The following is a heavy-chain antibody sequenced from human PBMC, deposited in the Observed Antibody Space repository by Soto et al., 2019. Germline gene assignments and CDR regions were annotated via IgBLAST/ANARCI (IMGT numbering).Heavy chain of an antibody. CDR3: ARDKWYSSSDGAIDY. J-gene: IGHJ4*02. V-gene: IGHV4-31*03. Sequence: PSETLSLTCTVSGGSISSGGYYWRWIRQHPGKGLEWIGYIYYSGSTYYNPSLKSRVTISVDTSKNQFSLKLSSVTAADTAVYYCARDKWYSSSDGAIDYWGQGTLVTVSS. CDR1: GGSISSGGYY. CDR2: IYYSGST. D-gene: IGHD6-13*01.